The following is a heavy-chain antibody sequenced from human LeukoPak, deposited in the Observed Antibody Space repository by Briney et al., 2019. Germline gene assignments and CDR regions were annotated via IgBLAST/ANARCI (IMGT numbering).Heavy chain of an antibody. CDR3: ARDNGGTAMAYYYYYYMDV. CDR2: MNPNSGNT. CDR1: GYTFTSYD. Sequence: ASVKVSCKASGYTFTSYDINWVRQATGQGLEWMGWMNPNSGNTGYAQKFQGRVTMPRNTSISTAYMELSSLRSEDTAVYYCARDNGGTAMAYYYYYYMDVWGKGTTVTVSS. V-gene: IGHV1-8*01. D-gene: IGHD5-18*01. J-gene: IGHJ6*03.